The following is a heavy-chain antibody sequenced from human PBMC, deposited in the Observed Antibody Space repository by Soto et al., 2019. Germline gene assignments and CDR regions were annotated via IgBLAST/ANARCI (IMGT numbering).Heavy chain of an antibody. V-gene: IGHV4-38-2*01. Sequence: SETLSLTCAVSDYSISSGYYWGWIRQSPGKGLEWIGTSYQSGNTYYNPSLKSRVTMSLDTSKNQLSLKVRSVTAADTALYYCARGPPDSSTTSGAFDIWGQGTMVTVSS. CDR1: DYSISSGYY. D-gene: IGHD3-10*01. CDR2: SYQSGNT. CDR3: ARGPPDSSTTSGAFDI. J-gene: IGHJ3*02.